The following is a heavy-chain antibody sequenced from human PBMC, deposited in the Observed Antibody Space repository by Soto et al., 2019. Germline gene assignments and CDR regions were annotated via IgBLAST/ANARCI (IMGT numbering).Heavy chain of an antibody. CDR3: AKDHVDTDYSFDY. CDR2: ISYDGSNK. CDR1: GFTFSSYG. J-gene: IGHJ4*02. Sequence: QVQLVESGGGVVQPGRSLRLSCAASGFTFSSYGMHWVRQAPGKGLEWEAVISYDGSNKYYADSVKGRFTISRDNSKNTLYLQMNSLRAEDTAVYYCAKDHVDTDYSFDYWGQGTLVTVSS. V-gene: IGHV3-30*18. D-gene: IGHD5-18*01.